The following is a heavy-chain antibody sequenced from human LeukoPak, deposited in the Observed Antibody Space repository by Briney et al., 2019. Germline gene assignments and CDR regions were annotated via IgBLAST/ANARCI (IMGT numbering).Heavy chain of an antibody. CDR1: GYSISSGYY. J-gene: IGHJ4*02. CDR2: FYHTGST. Sequence: PSETLSLTCSASGYSISSGYYWGWIRQPPGKGLEWIGSFYHTGSTCYNPSLKSRVTISVDTSKNQFSLKLTSVTAADTAMYYCARQDYYGSGSGNFDYWGQGTLVTVSS. CDR3: ARQDYYGSGSGNFDY. V-gene: IGHV4-38-2*02. D-gene: IGHD3-10*01.